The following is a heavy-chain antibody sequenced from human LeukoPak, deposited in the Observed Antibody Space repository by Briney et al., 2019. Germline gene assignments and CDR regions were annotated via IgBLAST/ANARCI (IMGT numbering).Heavy chain of an antibody. CDR2: ISSSGSTI. CDR1: GFTFSSYE. CDR3: AELGITMIGGV. D-gene: IGHD3-10*02. Sequence: GGSLRLSCAASGFTFSSYEMNWVRQAPGKGLEWVSYISSSGSTIYYADSVKGRFTISRDKAKNSLYLQMNSQRAEDTAVYYCAELGITMIGGVWGKGTTVTISS. J-gene: IGHJ6*04. V-gene: IGHV3-48*03.